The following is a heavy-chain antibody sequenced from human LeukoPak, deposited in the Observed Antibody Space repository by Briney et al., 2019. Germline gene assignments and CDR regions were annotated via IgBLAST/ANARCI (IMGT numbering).Heavy chain of an antibody. Sequence: SETLSLTCAVYGGSFSGYYWSWIRQPPGKGLEWIGEINHSGSTNYNPSLKSRVTISVDTSKNQFSLKLSSVTAADTAVYYCARGRVISYYYGSGVFDYWGQGTLVTVSS. CDR3: ARGRVISYYYGSGVFDY. CDR1: GGSFSGYY. V-gene: IGHV4-34*01. CDR2: INHSGST. D-gene: IGHD3-10*01. J-gene: IGHJ4*02.